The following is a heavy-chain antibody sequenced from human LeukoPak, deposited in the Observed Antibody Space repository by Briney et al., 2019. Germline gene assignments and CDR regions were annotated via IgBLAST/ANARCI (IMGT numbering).Heavy chain of an antibody. CDR2: IWYDGSNK. CDR3: ASEAQRITMVRGVISGMDV. V-gene: IGHV3-33*01. CDR1: GFTFSSYG. J-gene: IGHJ6*02. Sequence: GGSLRLSCAASGFTFSSYGMHWVRQAPGKGLEWGAGIWYDGSNKYYADSVKGRFTISRDNSKNPLYLQMNSLRAEDTAVYYCASEAQRITMVRGVISGMDVWGQGTTVTVSS. D-gene: IGHD3-10*01.